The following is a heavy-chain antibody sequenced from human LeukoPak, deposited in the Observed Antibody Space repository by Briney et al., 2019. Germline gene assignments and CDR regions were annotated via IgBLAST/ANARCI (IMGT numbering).Heavy chain of an antibody. D-gene: IGHD6-6*01. CDR3: ARRGGSSLAAYFQH. J-gene: IGHJ1*01. CDR2: IYYSGST. V-gene: IGHV4-59*01. CDR1: GGSISSYY. Sequence: SETLSLTCTVSGGSISSYYWSWVRQPPGKGLEWIGYIYYSGSTNYNPSLKSRVTISVDTSKNQFSLKLSSVTAADTAVYYCARRGGSSLAAYFQHWGQGTLVTVSS.